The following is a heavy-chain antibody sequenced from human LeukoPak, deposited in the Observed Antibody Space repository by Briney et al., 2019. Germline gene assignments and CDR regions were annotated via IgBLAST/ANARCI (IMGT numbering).Heavy chain of an antibody. CDR2: ISSSSSYI. CDR3: AREDRYFDLYYYYYMDV. V-gene: IGHV3-21*06. D-gene: IGHD3-9*01. J-gene: IGHJ6*03. Sequence: GGSLRLSCAASGFTFSSYSMNWVRRAPGKGLEWVSSISSSSSYIHYADSVKGRFTISRDNAKNSLYLQMNSLRAEDTAVYYCAREDRYFDLYYYYYMDVWGKGTTVTVSS. CDR1: GFTFSSYS.